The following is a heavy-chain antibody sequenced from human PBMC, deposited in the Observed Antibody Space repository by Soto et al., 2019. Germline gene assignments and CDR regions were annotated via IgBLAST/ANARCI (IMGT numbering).Heavy chain of an antibody. CDR2: TYYRSKWYN. CDR3: ARELFWFTLVGGLNWFAS. J-gene: IGHJ5*01. V-gene: IGHV6-1*01. CDR1: GDSVSGSSAA. Sequence: SQTLSLTCAISGDSVSGSSAAWNWVRRSPSRGLEWLGSTYYRSKWYNDYAVSVKSRITINPDTSKNQFSLQLNSVTPEDTAVYYCARELFWFTLVGGLNWFASRARGTSVPVSA. D-gene: IGHD3-10*02.